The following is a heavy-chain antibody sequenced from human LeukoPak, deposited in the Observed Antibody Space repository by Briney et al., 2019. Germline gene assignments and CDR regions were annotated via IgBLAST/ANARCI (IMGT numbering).Heavy chain of an antibody. CDR1: GFTVSSNY. CDR2: IYSGGST. CDR3: ARDHDYGDYGGFDP. V-gene: IGHV3-53*01. Sequence: GGSLRLSCAAAGFTVSSNYMSWVRQAPGKGLEWVSVIYSGGSTYYADSVKGRFTISRDNAKNSLYLQMNSLRAEDTAEYYCARDHDYGDYGGFDPWGQGTLVSVSS. D-gene: IGHD4-17*01. J-gene: IGHJ5*02.